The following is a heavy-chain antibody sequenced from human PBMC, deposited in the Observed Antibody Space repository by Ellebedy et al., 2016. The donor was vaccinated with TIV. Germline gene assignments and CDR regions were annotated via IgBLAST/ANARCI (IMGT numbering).Heavy chain of an antibody. V-gene: IGHV3-30*02. D-gene: IGHD1-14*01. CDR3: AKDPRRRYVVRGTSYDFDF. Sequence: PGGSLRLSCAASGFTFSNYGMPWVRQAPGKGLEWVSFIQYHGTDTYFPDSVKGRFTISRDNSKNKLYLHINSLKAVDTAVYYCAKDPRRRYVVRGTSYDFDFWGQGTLVTVSS. J-gene: IGHJ4*02. CDR2: IQYHGTDT. CDR1: GFTFSNYG.